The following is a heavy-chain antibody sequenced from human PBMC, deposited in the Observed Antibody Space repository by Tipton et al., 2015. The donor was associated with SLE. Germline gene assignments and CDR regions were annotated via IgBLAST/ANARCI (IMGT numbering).Heavy chain of an antibody. V-gene: IGHV3-30*04. Sequence: SLRLSCAASGFTFSSYAMHWVRQAPGKGLEWVAVISYDGSNKYYADSVKGRFTISRDNSKNTLYLQMNSLKAEDTAVYYCARYPLERQGDDAFDIWGQGTMVTVSS. CDR2: ISYDGSNK. CDR1: GFTFSSYA. D-gene: IGHD1-1*01. CDR3: ARYPLERQGDDAFDI. J-gene: IGHJ3*02.